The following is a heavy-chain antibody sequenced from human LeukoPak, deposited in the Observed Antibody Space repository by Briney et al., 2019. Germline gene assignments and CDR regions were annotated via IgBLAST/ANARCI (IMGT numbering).Heavy chain of an antibody. V-gene: IGHV4-34*01. J-gene: IGHJ4*02. CDR1: GGSFSGYY. CDR3: ASTRGYSGYATPV. CDR2: INHSGST. Sequence: PSETLSLTCAVYGGSFSGYYWSWIRQPPGEGLEWIGEINHSGSTNYNPSLKSRVTISVDTSKNQFSLKLSSVTAADTAVYYCASTRGYSGYATPVGGQGTLVTVSS. D-gene: IGHD5-12*01.